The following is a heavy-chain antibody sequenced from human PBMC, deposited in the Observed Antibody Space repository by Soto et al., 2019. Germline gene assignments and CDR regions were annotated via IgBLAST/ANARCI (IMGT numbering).Heavy chain of an antibody. CDR1: GVSISRSSYY. CDR2: IYYSGST. Sequence: PSETQSLTCTVYGVSISRSSYYWGWIRQPPGKGLEWIGSIYYSGSTYYNPSLKSRVTISVDTSKNQFSLKLSSVTAADTAVYYCARVAVAGNFFDYWGQGTLVTVSS. CDR3: ARVAVAGNFFDY. D-gene: IGHD6-19*01. J-gene: IGHJ4*02. V-gene: IGHV4-39*07.